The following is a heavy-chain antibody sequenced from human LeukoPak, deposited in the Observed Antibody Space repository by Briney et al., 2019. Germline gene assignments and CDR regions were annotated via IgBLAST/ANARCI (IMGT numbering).Heavy chain of an antibody. J-gene: IGHJ4*02. CDR2: ISSSSNYI. Sequence: PGGSLRLSCAASGFTFSIYSMNWVRQAPGKGLEWVSSISSSSNYIYYADSVKGRFTISRDNAKNPLYLQMNRLRAEDTAVYYCARAGPADYWGQGTLVTVSS. V-gene: IGHV3-21*01. CDR3: ARAGPADY. CDR1: GFTFSIYS.